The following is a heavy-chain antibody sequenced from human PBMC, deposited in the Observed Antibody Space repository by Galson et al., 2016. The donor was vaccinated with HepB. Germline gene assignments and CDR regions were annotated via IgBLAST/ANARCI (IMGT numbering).Heavy chain of an antibody. V-gene: IGHV5-51*01. Sequence: QSGAEVKKPGESLKISCTGSGFRFPSYWIAWVRQMPAKGLEWMGVIYVGDSDTRYNPSFEGQVSISADKSISTTYLQWSSLKASDTAMYYCARLIGSDGFWYFDIWGRGTLVTVSS. CDR3: ARLIGSDGFWYFDI. CDR1: GFRFPSYW. D-gene: IGHD5/OR15-5a*01. CDR2: IYVGDSDT. J-gene: IGHJ2*01.